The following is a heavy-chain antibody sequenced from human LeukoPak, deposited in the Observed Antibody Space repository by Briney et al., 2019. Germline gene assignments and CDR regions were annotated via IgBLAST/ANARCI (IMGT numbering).Heavy chain of an antibody. Sequence: ASVKVSCKASGGTLSSYAISWVRQAPGQGLEWMGGIIPIFGTANYAQKFQGRVTITADESTSTAYMELSSLRFEDTAVYYCARSGPGNSGGGNIYWFDPWGQGTLVTVSS. V-gene: IGHV1-69*13. CDR3: ARSGPGNSGGGNIYWFDP. D-gene: IGHD4-23*01. CDR2: IIPIFGTA. CDR1: GGTLSSYA. J-gene: IGHJ5*02.